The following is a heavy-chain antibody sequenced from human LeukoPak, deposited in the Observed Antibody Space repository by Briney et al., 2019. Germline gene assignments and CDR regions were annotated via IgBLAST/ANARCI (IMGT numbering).Heavy chain of an antibody. CDR2: IYYSGST. J-gene: IGHJ4*02. CDR1: GDSINSFY. Sequence: SGTLYLTCTVSGDSINSFYWSWIRRPPGKGLEWIGYIYYSGSTNYNPSLKSRVTIAVNTSKDQFSLRLNSATAADTAVYYCARWSLHSSGWYFDSWGQGTLVTVSS. V-gene: IGHV4-59*01. D-gene: IGHD3-22*01. CDR3: ARWSLHSSGWYFDS.